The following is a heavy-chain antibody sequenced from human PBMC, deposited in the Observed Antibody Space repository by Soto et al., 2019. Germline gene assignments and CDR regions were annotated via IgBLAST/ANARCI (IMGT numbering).Heavy chain of an antibody. J-gene: IGHJ4*02. CDR2: IYHSGST. CDR3: ARGTGLPTLFKY. D-gene: IGHD3-9*01. Sequence: QVQLQESGPGLVKPSQTLSLTCTVSGGSISGGGYYWNWISQHPGKGLEWIGHIYHSGSTYYNPYLDSRVAILVESSKSQFSLKWSSVTAADTAVYFCARGTGLPTLFKYWGQGTLVTVSS. V-gene: IGHV4-31*03. CDR1: GGSISGGGYY.